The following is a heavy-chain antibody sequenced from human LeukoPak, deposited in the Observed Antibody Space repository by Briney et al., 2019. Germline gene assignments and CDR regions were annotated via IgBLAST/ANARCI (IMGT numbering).Heavy chain of an antibody. CDR1: GFTFSSYG. V-gene: IGHV3-30*18. Sequence: GGSLRLSFAASGFTFSSYGIHWVRQAPGKGREWVAVISYDGRNKNHADSVKGRYTISRDNSKKTLSLEMNSLRDEDTAVYYCAKEGYSSSAALDIWGQGTMVTVSS. CDR3: AKEGYSSSAALDI. CDR2: ISYDGRNK. D-gene: IGHD6-13*01. J-gene: IGHJ3*02.